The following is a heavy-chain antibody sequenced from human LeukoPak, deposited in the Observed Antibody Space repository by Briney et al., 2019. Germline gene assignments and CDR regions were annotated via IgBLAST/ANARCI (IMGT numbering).Heavy chain of an antibody. J-gene: IGHJ3*02. Sequence: GGSLRLSCAASGFTFSSYEMNWVRQAAGKGLEWGSYISSSGSTIYYADSVKGRFTISRDNAKNSLYLQMNSLRAEDTAVYYCARSPIFGVVIWGQGTMVTVSS. V-gene: IGHV3-48*03. CDR2: ISSSGSTI. D-gene: IGHD3-3*01. CDR3: ARSPIFGVVI. CDR1: GFTFSSYE.